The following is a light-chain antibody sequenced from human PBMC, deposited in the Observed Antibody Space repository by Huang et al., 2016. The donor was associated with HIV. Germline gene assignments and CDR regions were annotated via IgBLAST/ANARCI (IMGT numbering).Light chain of an antibody. J-gene: IGKJ1*01. V-gene: IGKV1-NL1*01. Sequence: DIQMTQSPSSLSASVGDRVTITCRATQGIGNSLAWYQQKPGKAPRLLLYATSRLESGVPSRFSGSGSGKHYTLTINTLQPEDIGSYYCQQYHTIPWTFGQGTKVEVK. CDR1: QGIGNS. CDR3: QQYHTIPWT. CDR2: ATS.